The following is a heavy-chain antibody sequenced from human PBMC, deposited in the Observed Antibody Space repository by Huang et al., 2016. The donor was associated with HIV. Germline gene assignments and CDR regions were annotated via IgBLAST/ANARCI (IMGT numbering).Heavy chain of an antibody. J-gene: IGHJ6*03. Sequence: QLQLQESGPGPVKPSATLSLPCSVSGGSISGSRYYWGWIRQPPGKGLEVIGSIYYSVDSSYGPSPQSRATISVDTSNNQFCLKLSAVPAADTAVYYCARGQSVPSQWLASLGNYYYYMDVWGKGTTVTVSS. CDR1: GGSISGSRYY. V-gene: IGHV4-39*01. CDR2: IYYSVDS. CDR3: ARGQSVPSQWLASLGNYYYYMDV. D-gene: IGHD6-19*01.